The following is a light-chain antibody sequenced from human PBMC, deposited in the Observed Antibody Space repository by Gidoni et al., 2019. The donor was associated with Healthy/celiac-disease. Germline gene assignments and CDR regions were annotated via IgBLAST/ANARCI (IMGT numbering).Light chain of an antibody. CDR1: QSISSW. V-gene: IGKV1-5*03. CDR2: KAS. J-gene: IGKJ1*01. CDR3: QQYNSYWTWT. Sequence: DIQMTQSPSTLSASVGDRVTITCRASQSISSWLAWYQQKPGKAPKLLIYKASSLESGVPSRFSGSGSGTEFTLTISSLQPDDFATYYCQQYNSYWTWTFXQXTKVEIK.